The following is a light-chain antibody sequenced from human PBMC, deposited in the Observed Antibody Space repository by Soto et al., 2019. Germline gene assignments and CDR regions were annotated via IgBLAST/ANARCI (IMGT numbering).Light chain of an antibody. J-gene: IGLJ3*02. CDR1: SSDVGSCDY. Sequence: QSVLTQPASVFGSLGQSITISCTGTSSDVGSCDYVSWYQQHPGNAPKLLIYEVTNRPSGVSNHFSGSKSGNTASLTISGLRAEDEADYFCSSCTTSTTLLFGGGTKVTVL. CDR2: EVT. V-gene: IGLV2-14*01. CDR3: SSCTTSTTLL.